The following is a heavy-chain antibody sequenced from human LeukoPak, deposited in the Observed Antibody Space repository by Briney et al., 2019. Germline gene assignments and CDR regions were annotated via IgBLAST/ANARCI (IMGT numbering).Heavy chain of an antibody. Sequence: GGSLRRSCAASGFTFSSYGMHWVRQAPGKGLEWVAFIRYDGSNKYYADSVKGRFTISRDNSKNTLYLQMNSLRAEDTAVYYCAKDLTSDYGDLRRPYCFDYWGQGTLVTVSS. J-gene: IGHJ4*02. V-gene: IGHV3-30*02. CDR3: AKDLTSDYGDLRRPYCFDY. CDR1: GFTFSSYG. D-gene: IGHD4-17*01. CDR2: IRYDGSNK.